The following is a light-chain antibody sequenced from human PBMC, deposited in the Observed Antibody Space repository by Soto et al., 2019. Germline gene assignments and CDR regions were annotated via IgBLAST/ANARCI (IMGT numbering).Light chain of an antibody. V-gene: IGKV3-20*01. Sequence: EIVLTQSPGTLSLSPGERATLSCRASQSVSSSNLAWYQQKPGQSPRLLIYGASSRATGIPDRFSGSGSGTDFTLTMSRLEPEDFAVYYCQQYGSSPAVTFGGGTKVEIK. CDR3: QQYGSSPAVT. CDR2: GAS. CDR1: QSVSSSN. J-gene: IGKJ4*01.